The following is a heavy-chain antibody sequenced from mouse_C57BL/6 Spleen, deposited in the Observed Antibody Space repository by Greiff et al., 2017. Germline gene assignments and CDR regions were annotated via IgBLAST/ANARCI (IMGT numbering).Heavy chain of an antibody. CDR3: ARGVLRFWYFDV. V-gene: IGHV5-16*01. D-gene: IGHD1-1*01. Sequence: EVHLVESEGGLVQPGSSMKLSCTASGFTFSDYYMAWVRQVPEKGLEWVANINYDGSSTYYLDSLKSRFILSRDNATNILYLQMTSLKSEDTATYECARGVLRFWYFDVWGTGTTGTVSS. J-gene: IGHJ1*03. CDR2: INYDGSST. CDR1: GFTFSDYY.